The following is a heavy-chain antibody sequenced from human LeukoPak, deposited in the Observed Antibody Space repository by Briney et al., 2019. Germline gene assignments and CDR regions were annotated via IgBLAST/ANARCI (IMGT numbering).Heavy chain of an antibody. J-gene: IGHJ4*02. CDR1: GFTFSTFE. CDR2: ISSSGDTR. V-gene: IGHV3-48*03. Sequence: GGSLRLSCAASGFTFSTFEMSWVRQAPGKGLDWVSYISSSGDTRFYADSVKGRFTISRDNAKNSLFLQMNSLRVEDTALYFCAGGYGSYSPDYWGQGTRVTVS. D-gene: IGHD1-26*01. CDR3: AGGYGSYSPDY.